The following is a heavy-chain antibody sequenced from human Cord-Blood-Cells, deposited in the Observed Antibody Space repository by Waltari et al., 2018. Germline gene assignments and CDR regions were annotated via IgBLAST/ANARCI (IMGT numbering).Heavy chain of an antibody. Sequence: VPRQQWGAGLFKASEALARTRGDPGGPFSGSYLLSIRQPPGKGLEWIGEIKHSGSTNYNPSLKSRVTISVDTSKNQFSLKLSSVTAADTAVYYCARDGGSRAFDIWGQGTMVTVSS. V-gene: IGHV4-34*01. CDR3: ARDGGSRAFDI. J-gene: IGHJ3*02. D-gene: IGHD3-16*01. CDR1: GGPFSGSY. CDR2: IKHSGST.